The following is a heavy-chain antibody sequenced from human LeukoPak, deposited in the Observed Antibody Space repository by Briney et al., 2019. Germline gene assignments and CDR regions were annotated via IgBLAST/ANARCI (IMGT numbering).Heavy chain of an antibody. J-gene: IGHJ4*02. CDR2: ISYDGSNK. CDR3: AKDLDDSSGYHYFDY. Sequence: PGRSLRLSCAASGFTFSSYGMHWVRQAPGKGLEWVAVISYDGSNKYYADSVKGRFTISRDNSKNTLYLQMNSLRAEDTAVYYCAKDLDDSSGYHYFDYWGQGTLVTVSS. CDR1: GFTFSSYG. D-gene: IGHD3-22*01. V-gene: IGHV3-30*18.